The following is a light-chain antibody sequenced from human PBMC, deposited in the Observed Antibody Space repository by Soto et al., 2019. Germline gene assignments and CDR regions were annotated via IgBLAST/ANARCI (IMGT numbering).Light chain of an antibody. V-gene: IGKV1-27*01. J-gene: IGKJ3*01. CDR2: AAS. CDR1: QDIRNL. Sequence: DIQRTQSPTALSASVGDRVTIACLAMQDIRNLVAWYQQKPGKAPQLLIYAASTMQSGVPSRFSGSGSGTDFTLTINSLQPEDVETYSCQKYSSVPVFGPGTKVEIK. CDR3: QKYSSVPV.